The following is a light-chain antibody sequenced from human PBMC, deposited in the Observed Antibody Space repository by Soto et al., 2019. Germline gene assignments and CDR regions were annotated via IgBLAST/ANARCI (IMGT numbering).Light chain of an antibody. V-gene: IGKV3-15*01. CDR2: GAS. CDR3: QQYHNWPLT. Sequence: EIVMTQSPVTLSVSPGERATLSCRASQGVSSTLAWYQQKPGQAPRLLIFGASTRATGIPARFSGSGSETEFTLTISTLQSEDFAVYHCQQYHNWPLTFGGGTKVEIK. J-gene: IGKJ4*01. CDR1: QGVSST.